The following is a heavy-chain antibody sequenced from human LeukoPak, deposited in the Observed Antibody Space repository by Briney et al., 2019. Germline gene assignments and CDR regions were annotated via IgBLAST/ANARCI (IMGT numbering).Heavy chain of an antibody. CDR2: ISAYNGNT. CDR3: ARVRDYGGIGEDY. Sequence: GASVKVSCKASGYTFTNYGISWVRQAPGQGLECMGWISAYNGNTNYAQRFQGRVTMTTDTSTSTAYMELRSLRSDDTAVYYCARVRDYGGIGEDYWGQGTLVIVSS. J-gene: IGHJ4*02. D-gene: IGHD3-16*01. CDR1: GYTFTNYG. V-gene: IGHV1-18*01.